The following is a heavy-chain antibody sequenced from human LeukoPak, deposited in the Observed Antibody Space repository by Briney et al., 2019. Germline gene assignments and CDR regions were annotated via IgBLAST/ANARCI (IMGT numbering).Heavy chain of an antibody. D-gene: IGHD5-24*01. CDR3: ARRDGHYYYYMDV. CDR2: IHPGDSDT. J-gene: IGHJ6*03. V-gene: IGHV5-51*01. CDR1: GYSFTNYW. Sequence: GASPKISCKGSGYSFTNYWIGWVRQLPGKGLEWMGIIHPGDSDTRYSPSFQGQVTISADKSISTAYLQWSSLKASDTAMYYCARRDGHYYYYMDVWGKGTTVTVSS.